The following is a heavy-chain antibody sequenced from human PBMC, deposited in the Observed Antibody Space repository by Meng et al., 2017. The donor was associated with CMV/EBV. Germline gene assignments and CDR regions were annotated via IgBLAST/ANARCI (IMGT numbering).Heavy chain of an antibody. J-gene: IGHJ6*02. D-gene: IGHD2-2*01. CDR1: GGTFSSYA. CDR2: IIPILGIA. Sequence: SVKVSCKASGGTFSSYAISWVRQAPGQGLEWMGGIIPILGIANYAQKFQGRVTITTDESTSTAYMELSSLRSEDTAVYYCARPVTIGYCSSTSCYYPYGMDVWGQGTTVTVSS. CDR3: ARPVTIGYCSSTSCYYPYGMDV. V-gene: IGHV1-69*10.